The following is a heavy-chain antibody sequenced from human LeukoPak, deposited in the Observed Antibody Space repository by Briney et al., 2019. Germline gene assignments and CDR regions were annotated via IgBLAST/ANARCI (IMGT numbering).Heavy chain of an antibody. Sequence: PGGSLRLSCAASGFTFSSYSMNWVRQAPGKGLEWVSSISSSSSYIYYADSVKGRFTISRDNAKNSLYLQMNSLRAEDTAVYYCARWFGESDAFDIWGQGTMVTVSS. J-gene: IGHJ3*02. V-gene: IGHV3-21*01. D-gene: IGHD3-10*01. CDR1: GFTFSSYS. CDR2: ISSSSSYI. CDR3: ARWFGESDAFDI.